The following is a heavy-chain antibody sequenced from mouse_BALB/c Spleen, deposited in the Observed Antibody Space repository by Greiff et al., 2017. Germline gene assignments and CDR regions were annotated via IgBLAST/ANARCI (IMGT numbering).Heavy chain of an antibody. CDR2: ISSGGSYT. V-gene: IGHV5-6-4*01. D-gene: IGHD2-4*01. CDR3: TREGDYDYDFAY. CDR1: GFTFSSYT. J-gene: IGHJ3*01. Sequence: DVMLVESGGGLVKPGGSLKLSCAASGFTFSSYTMSWVRQTPEKRLEWVATISSGGSYTYYPDSVKGRFTISRDNAKNTLYLQMSSLKSEDTAMYYCTREGDYDYDFAYWGQGTLVTVSA.